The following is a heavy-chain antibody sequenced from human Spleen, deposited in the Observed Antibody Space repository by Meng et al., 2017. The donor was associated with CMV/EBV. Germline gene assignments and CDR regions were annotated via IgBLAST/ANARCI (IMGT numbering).Heavy chain of an antibody. V-gene: IGHV3-23*03. CDR1: GFAFSQFS. Sequence: GESLKISCSASGFAFSQFSMNWVRQAPGKGLEWVAIIYLGGTTKYYADSVKGRFTISRDDSKNTLYLQMSSLRAEDTDVYYCAIATKVTRDQYHYGMDVWGQGTTVTVSS. D-gene: IGHD4-17*01. J-gene: IGHJ6*02. CDR2: IYLGGTTK. CDR3: AIATKVTRDQYHYGMDV.